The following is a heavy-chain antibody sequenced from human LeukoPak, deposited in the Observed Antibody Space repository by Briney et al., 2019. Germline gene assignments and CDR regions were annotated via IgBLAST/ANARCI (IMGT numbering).Heavy chain of an antibody. V-gene: IGHV1-3*01. CDR3: ARDPGISAAGLL. J-gene: IGHJ4*02. D-gene: IGHD6-13*01. Sequence: ASVKVSCKASGYTFTSYAMHWVRQAPGQRLEWMGWINAGNGNTKYSQKFQGRVTITRDTSASTAYMELSSLRSEDTAVYYCARDPGISAAGLLWGQGTLVTVSS. CDR1: GYTFTSYA. CDR2: INAGNGNT.